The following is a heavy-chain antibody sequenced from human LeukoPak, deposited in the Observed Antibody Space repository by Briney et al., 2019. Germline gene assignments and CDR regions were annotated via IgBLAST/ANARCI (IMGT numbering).Heavy chain of an antibody. CDR3: ARGETYCSSTSCSPGPYFDY. D-gene: IGHD2-2*01. Sequence: SETLSLTCTVSGGSINNFYWSWIRQPPGKGLEWIGYIFYSGSTYYNPSLKSRVTISVDTSKNQFSLKLSSVTAADTAVYYCARGETYCSSTSCSPGPYFDYWGQGTLVTVSS. CDR1: GGSINNFY. CDR2: IFYSGST. V-gene: IGHV4-59*08. J-gene: IGHJ4*02.